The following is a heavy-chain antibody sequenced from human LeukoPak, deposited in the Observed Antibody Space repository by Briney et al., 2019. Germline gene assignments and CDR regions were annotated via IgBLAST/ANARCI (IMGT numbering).Heavy chain of an antibody. CDR3: ATYSSGWKFEH. J-gene: IGHJ4*02. D-gene: IGHD6-19*01. CDR1: GFIFKNAW. V-gene: IGHV3-15*01. CDR2: IKTKTSGGTP. Sequence: GGSLRPSCAASGFIFKNAWMTWVRQAPGKGLEWVGRIKTKTSGGTPDYAAPARGRFNISRDGSNSTLHLQMDNLNTEDAGVYYCATYSSGWKFEHWGQGTLVSVSS.